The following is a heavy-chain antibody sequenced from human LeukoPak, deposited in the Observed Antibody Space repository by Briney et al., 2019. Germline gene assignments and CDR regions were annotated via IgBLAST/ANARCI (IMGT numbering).Heavy chain of an antibody. V-gene: IGHV3-30*04. CDR3: ARAVAGPAGEFYLDY. D-gene: IGHD6-19*01. J-gene: IGHJ4*02. CDR2: ISYDGSNK. Sequence: PGGSLRLSCAASGLTFRTYAMSWVRQAPGKGLEWVAVISYDGSNKYYADSVKGRFIISRNNAWNSLYLQLNSLRAEDTAEYYCARAVAGPAGEFYLDYWGQGTLVTVSS. CDR1: GLTFRTYA.